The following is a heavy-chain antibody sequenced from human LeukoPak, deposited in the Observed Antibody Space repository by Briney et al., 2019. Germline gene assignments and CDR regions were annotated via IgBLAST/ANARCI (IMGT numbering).Heavy chain of an antibody. J-gene: IGHJ4*02. CDR2: INPIGGGT. Sequence: APVRASGKPSGHTVTRYYILWVRRAPGQGGEGRGGINPIGGGTNYAQKFQGRVTMTRDTSISTAYMELSRLRSDDTAVYYCARGRLSSGSYRREVKNDFDYWGQGTLVTVSS. CDR1: GHTVTRYY. V-gene: IGHV1-2*02. CDR3: ARGRLSSGSYRREVKNDFDY. D-gene: IGHD3-10*01.